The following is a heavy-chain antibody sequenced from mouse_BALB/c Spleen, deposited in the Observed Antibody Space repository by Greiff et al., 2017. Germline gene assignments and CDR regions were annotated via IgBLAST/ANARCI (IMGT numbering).Heavy chain of an antibody. V-gene: IGHV1-7*01. D-gene: IGHD2-14*01. Sequence: QVQLQQSGAELAKPGASVKMSCKASGYTFTSYWMHWVKQRPGQGLEWIGYINPSTGYTEYNQKFKDKATLTADKSSSTAYMQLSSLTSEDSAVYYCARYDENWYFDVWGAGTTVTVAS. CDR3: ARYDENWYFDV. J-gene: IGHJ1*01. CDR2: INPSTGYT. CDR1: GYTFTSYW.